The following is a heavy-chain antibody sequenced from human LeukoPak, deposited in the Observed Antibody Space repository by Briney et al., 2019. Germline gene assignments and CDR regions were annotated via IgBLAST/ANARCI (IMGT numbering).Heavy chain of an antibody. CDR1: GFIVSSNY. J-gene: IGHJ6*03. V-gene: IGHV3-53*01. CDR2: IYSGGST. D-gene: IGHD6-13*01. Sequence: GGSLRLSCAASGFIVSSNYMSWVRQAPGKGLEWVSVIYSGGSTYYADSVKGRFTISRDNAKNTLYLQMNSLRAEDTAVYYCAREGESSSWSFYYYYYYMDVWGKGTTVTISS. CDR3: AREGESSSWSFYYYYYYMDV.